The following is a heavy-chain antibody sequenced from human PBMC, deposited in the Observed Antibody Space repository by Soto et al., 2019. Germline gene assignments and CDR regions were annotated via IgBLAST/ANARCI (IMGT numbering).Heavy chain of an antibody. CDR3: AGYCSSTSCYAVDY. CDR1: GGSISSSSYY. V-gene: IGHV4-39*01. D-gene: IGHD2-2*01. J-gene: IGHJ4*02. Sequence: QLQLQESGPGLVKPSETLSLTCTVSGGSISSSSYYWGWIRQPPGKGLEWIGSSYYSGSTYYNPSLKSRVTISVDTSKNQFSLKLSSVTAADTAVYYCAGYCSSTSCYAVDYWGQGTLVTVSS. CDR2: SYYSGST.